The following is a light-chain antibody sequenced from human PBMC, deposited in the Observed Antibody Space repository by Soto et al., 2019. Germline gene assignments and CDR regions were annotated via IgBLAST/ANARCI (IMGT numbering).Light chain of an antibody. V-gene: IGKV1-39*01. CDR3: QQTYSTPRT. CDR2: AAS. CDR1: QNIRSY. J-gene: IGKJ1*01. Sequence: DIEMTQSPSSLSASVGDRVTITCRTSQNIRSYLNWYQHKPGKAPKLLIHAASSLQSGVPSRFSGSGSGTDFTLTIRSLQPEDFSTYYCQQTYSTPRTFGQGTKVEIK.